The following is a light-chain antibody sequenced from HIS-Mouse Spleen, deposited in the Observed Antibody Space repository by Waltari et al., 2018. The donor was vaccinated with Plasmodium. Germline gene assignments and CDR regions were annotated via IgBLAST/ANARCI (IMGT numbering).Light chain of an antibody. Sequence: DIQMTQSPSSLSASVGDRVTITCQARQDISNYLNWYQQKPGKAPKLLIYDASNLETGVPSRFSGSGSGTDVTFTISILQPEDIATYYCQQYDNLPLTFGGGTKVEIK. CDR1: QDISNY. CDR2: DAS. CDR3: QQYDNLPLT. J-gene: IGKJ4*01. V-gene: IGKV1-33*01.